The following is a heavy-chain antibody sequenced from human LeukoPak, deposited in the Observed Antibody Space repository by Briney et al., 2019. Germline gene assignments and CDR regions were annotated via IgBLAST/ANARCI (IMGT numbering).Heavy chain of an antibody. J-gene: IGHJ6*02. CDR2: INPNSGNT. Sequence: GASVKVSCKASGYTFTGYYMHWVRQAPGQGLEWMGWINPNSGNTGYAQKFQGRVTMTRNTSISTAYMELSSLRSEDTAVYYCASAAHRGGPYYYDSSGYGDPSYYYYGMDVWGQGTTVTVSS. CDR1: GYTFTGYY. V-gene: IGHV1-8*02. D-gene: IGHD3-22*01. CDR3: ASAAHRGGPYYYDSSGYGDPSYYYYGMDV.